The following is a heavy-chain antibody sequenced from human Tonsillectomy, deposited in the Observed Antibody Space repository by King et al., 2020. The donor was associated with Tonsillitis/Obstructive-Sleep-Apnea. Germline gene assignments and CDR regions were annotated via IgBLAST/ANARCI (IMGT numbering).Heavy chain of an antibody. V-gene: IGHV3-9*01. J-gene: IGHJ6*03. Sequence: VQLVESGGGLVQPGRSLRLSCAASGFTFDDYAMHWVRQAPGKGLEWVSGISWNSGSIGYADSVKGRFTISRDNAKNSLYLQMNSLRAEDTALYYCAREGAPAAVRADYYYYYREVCGKGTTVTVSS. CDR2: ISWNSGSI. CDR3: AREGAPAAVRADYYYYYREV. CDR1: GFTFDDYA. D-gene: IGHD2-2*01.